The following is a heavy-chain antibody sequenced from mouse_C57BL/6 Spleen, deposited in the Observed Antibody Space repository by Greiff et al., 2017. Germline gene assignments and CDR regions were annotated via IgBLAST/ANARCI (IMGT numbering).Heavy chain of an antibody. D-gene: IGHD5-1*01. J-gene: IGHJ4*01. CDR1: GYTFTSYW. CDR3: ARKGTYPFRSYAMDY. CDR2: IDPSDSYT. V-gene: IGHV1-69*01. Sequence: VQLQQPGAELVMPGASVKLSCKASGYTFTSYWMHWVKQRPGQGLEWIGEIDPSDSYTNYNQKFKGKSTLTVDKSSSTAYMQRSSLTSEDSAVYYCARKGTYPFRSYAMDYWGQGTSVTVSS.